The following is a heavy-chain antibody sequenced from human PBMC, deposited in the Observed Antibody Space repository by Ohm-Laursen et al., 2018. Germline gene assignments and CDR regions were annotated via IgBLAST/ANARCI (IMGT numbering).Heavy chain of an antibody. CDR3: ARAAGSSGWYYFDY. Sequence: PGTLSLTCTVSGGSISSYYWSWIRQSAGKGLEWIGRMYTSGRTNHNPSLKSRVTMSVDTSKNQFSLKLNSVTAADTAVYYCARAAGSSGWYYFDYWGQGTLVTVSS. CDR2: MYTSGRT. J-gene: IGHJ4*02. CDR1: GGSISSYY. V-gene: IGHV4-4*07. D-gene: IGHD6-19*01.